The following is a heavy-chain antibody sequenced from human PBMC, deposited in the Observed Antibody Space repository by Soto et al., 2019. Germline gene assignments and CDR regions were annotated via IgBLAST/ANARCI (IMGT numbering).Heavy chain of an antibody. D-gene: IGHD6-19*01. V-gene: IGHV3-48*03. Sequence: EVQLVESGGGLATPGGSLTLSCAASGFTFSSYEMNWVRQAPGKGLEWVSYISSSGSTIYYADSVKGRFTISRDNAKNSLYLQMNSLRAEDTAVYYCARVGAVAGTSGWSFDYWGQGTLVTVSS. CDR2: ISSSGSTI. CDR1: GFTFSSYE. CDR3: ARVGAVAGTSGWSFDY. J-gene: IGHJ4*02.